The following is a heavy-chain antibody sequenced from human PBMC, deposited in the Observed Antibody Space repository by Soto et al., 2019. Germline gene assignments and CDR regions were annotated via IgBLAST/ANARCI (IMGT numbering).Heavy chain of an antibody. V-gene: IGHV1-3*01. CDR3: ARDSGIRGPSGDLDY. D-gene: IGHD1-20*01. J-gene: IGHJ4*02. CDR1: GYTFMSHV. CDR2: VTGGNGDT. Sequence: QVQLVQSGAEVKEPGASVKVSCRASGYTFMSHVMHWVRQAPGQRLEWMGWVTGGNGDTKYSQKFQGRVTITRDTSATTAYMELSRLTSEDTAVYYCARDSGIRGPSGDLDYWGQGTLVTVSS.